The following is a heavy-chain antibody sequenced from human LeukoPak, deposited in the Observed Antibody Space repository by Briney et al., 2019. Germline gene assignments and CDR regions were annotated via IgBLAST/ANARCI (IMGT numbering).Heavy chain of an antibody. CDR1: GFNFSHNG. Sequence: GGSLRLSCAASGFNFSHNGMHWVRQAPGKGLEWMAFIENDGNNKHLVDSVKGRFTISRDNSKNMLYFQMNSLRAEDTAVYYCVRGVSISSSLYNDLWGQGTMVTVSS. CDR2: IENDGNNK. CDR3: VRGVSISSSLYNDL. D-gene: IGHD6-13*01. J-gene: IGHJ3*01. V-gene: IGHV3-30*02.